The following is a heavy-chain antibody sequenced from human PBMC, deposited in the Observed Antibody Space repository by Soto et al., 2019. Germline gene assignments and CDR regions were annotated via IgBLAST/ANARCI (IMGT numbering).Heavy chain of an antibody. D-gene: IGHD6-19*01. V-gene: IGHV4-4*02. CDR2: IFHCGDT. J-gene: IGHJ3*01. CDR1: GDSISNSRW. CDR3: AFSTGWYRHDV. Sequence: QVQLQESGPGLVKPSGTLSLTCAVSGDSISNSRWWTWVRQPPGKGLGWIGDIFHCGDTHYNPSLKGRVFISVDKSQNQFSLKVSSVTAADTAVYYCAFSTGWYRHDVWGQGTLVTVSS.